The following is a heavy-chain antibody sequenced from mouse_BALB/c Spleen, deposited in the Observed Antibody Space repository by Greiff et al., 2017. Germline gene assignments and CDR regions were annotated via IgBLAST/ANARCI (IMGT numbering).Heavy chain of an antibody. CDR2: ISSGGST. Sequence: EVQLVESGGGLVKPGGSLKLSCAASGFTFSSYAMSWVRQTPEKRLEWVASISSGGSTYYPDSVKGRFTISRDNARNILYLQMSSLRSEDTAMYYCASYYYGYDWFAYWGQGTLVTVSA. CDR3: ASYYYGYDWFAY. J-gene: IGHJ3*01. V-gene: IGHV5-6-5*01. CDR1: GFTFSSYA. D-gene: IGHD2-2*01.